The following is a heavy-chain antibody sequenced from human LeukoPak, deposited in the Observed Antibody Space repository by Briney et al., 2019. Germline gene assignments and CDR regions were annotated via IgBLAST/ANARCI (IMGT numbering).Heavy chain of an antibody. CDR3: ATDVRGLVPYYFDF. J-gene: IGHJ4*02. V-gene: IGHV4-59*01. CDR2: IYYSGST. D-gene: IGHD3-10*02. Sequence: SETLSLTCAVSGGSISSYYWNWIRQPPGKGLEWIGYIYYSGSTNYNPSLKSRVTISIDTSKNQSSLQLRSVTAADTAVYYCATDVRGLVPYYFDFWGQGTLVTVSS. CDR1: GGSISSYY.